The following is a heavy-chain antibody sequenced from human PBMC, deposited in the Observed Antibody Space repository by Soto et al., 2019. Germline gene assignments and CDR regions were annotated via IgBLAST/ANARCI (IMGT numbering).Heavy chain of an antibody. V-gene: IGHV3-72*01. CDR1: GFTFSDHY. Sequence: EVQLVESGGGLVQPGGSLRLSCAASGFTFSDHYMDWVRQAPGKGLEWVGRTTNKANSYTTEYAASVKGRFTISRDDSKNSLYLQMKSLKTEDTAVYYCARGCSWYYFDYWGQGTLVTVSS. CDR2: TTNKANSYTT. CDR3: ARGCSWYYFDY. D-gene: IGHD6-13*01. J-gene: IGHJ4*02.